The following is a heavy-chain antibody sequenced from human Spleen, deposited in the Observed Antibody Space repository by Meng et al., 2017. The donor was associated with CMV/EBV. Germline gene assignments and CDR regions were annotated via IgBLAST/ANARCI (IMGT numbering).Heavy chain of an antibody. J-gene: IGHJ3*02. V-gene: IGHV4-39*07. CDR1: GDSITSTNYY. CDR2: IYYIGTT. D-gene: IGHD5-18*01. CDR3: AVDTAVIIANNQDFHI. Sequence: SETLSLTCTVSGDSITSTNYYWGWIRQPPGKGLEWIGRIYYIGTTYYNPSLKSRITISVDTSKNQFSLKLTSVTAADTAVYYCAVDTAVIIANNQDFHIWGQGTMVTVSS.